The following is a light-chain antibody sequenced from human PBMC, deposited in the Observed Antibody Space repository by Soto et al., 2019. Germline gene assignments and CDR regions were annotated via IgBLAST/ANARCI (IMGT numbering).Light chain of an antibody. CDR2: GAS. CDR3: KQYGSSPRT. J-gene: IGKJ1*01. Sequence: EIVMTQSPATLSVSPGARATLSCRASQSVSSSYLAWYQQKPGQAPRLLIYGASSRATGIPDRFSGSGSGTDFTLTISRLEPEEFAVYYCKQYGSSPRTVGQGNKVAIK. CDR1: QSVSSSY. V-gene: IGKV3-20*01.